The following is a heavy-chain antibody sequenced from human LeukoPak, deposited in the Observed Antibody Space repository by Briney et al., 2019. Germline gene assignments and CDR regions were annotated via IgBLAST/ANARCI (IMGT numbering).Heavy chain of an antibody. V-gene: IGHV3-30*02. J-gene: IGHJ3*02. CDR1: GFTFSSYG. CDR2: IRYDGSNK. CDR3: AKIPYYDSSGYSKADAFDI. Sequence: GGSLRLSCAASGFTFSSYGMHWVRQAPGKGLEWVAFIRYDGSNKYYADSVKGRFTISRDNSKNTLYLQMNSLRAEDAAVYYCAKIPYYDSSGYSKADAFDIWGQGTMVTGSS. D-gene: IGHD3-22*01.